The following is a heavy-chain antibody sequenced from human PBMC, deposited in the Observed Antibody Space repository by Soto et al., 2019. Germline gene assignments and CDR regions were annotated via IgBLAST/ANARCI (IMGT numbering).Heavy chain of an antibody. CDR1: SDYTSSYY. V-gene: IGHV4-59*01. Sequence: PSGTLYLTCTVSSDYTSSYYWSWIRQPPEKRLEWVGYISYSGSTDYNPSLKSRVTISGDTSKNQYSLKVSSVTAADTAVYYCARGTSWQLPFDYWGQGTLVTVSS. J-gene: IGHJ4*02. CDR3: ARGTSWQLPFDY. CDR2: ISYSGST. D-gene: IGHD6-13*01.